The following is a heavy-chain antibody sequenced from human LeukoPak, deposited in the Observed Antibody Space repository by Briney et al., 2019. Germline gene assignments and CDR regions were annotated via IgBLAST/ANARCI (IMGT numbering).Heavy chain of an antibody. J-gene: IGHJ5*02. CDR1: GGTFSSYA. D-gene: IGHD6-13*01. V-gene: IGHV1-69*04. CDR2: IIPILGIA. Sequence: ASVKVSCKASGGTFSSYAISWVRQAPGQGLEWMGRIIPILGIANYAQKFQGRVTITADKSTSTAYMELSSLRSEDTAVYYCARVGGRAAADYDPWGQGTLVTVSS. CDR3: ARVGGRAAADYDP.